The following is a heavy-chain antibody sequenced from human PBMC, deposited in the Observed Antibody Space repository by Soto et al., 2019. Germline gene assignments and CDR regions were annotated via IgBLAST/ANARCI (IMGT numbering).Heavy chain of an antibody. J-gene: IGHJ4*02. CDR1: GYTFTSYA. D-gene: IGHD6-13*01. CDR3: ARGIAPYYFDY. Sequence: QVQLVQPGAEEKKPGASVKVSCKASGYTFTSYAMHWVRQAPGQRLEWMGWINDGNGNTKYSQKFQGRVTITRDTSASTAYMELISLRSEDTAVYYCARGIAPYYFDYWGQGTLVTVSS. CDR2: INDGNGNT. V-gene: IGHV1-3*05.